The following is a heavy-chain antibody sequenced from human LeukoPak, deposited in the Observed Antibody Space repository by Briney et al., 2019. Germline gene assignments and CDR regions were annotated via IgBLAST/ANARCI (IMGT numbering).Heavy chain of an antibody. J-gene: IGHJ6*03. D-gene: IGHD2/OR15-2a*01. Sequence: SETLSLTCTVSGGAISNYYWSWIRQPPGKGLEWIGYIYYSGSTNYNPSLKSRVTTSIDTSKNQFSLKVTSVTAADAAVYYCARAGFYASVNQYYYYYYMDVWGTGTTVTVSS. CDR1: GGAISNYY. V-gene: IGHV4-59*01. CDR2: IYYSGST. CDR3: ARAGFYASVNQYYYYYYMDV.